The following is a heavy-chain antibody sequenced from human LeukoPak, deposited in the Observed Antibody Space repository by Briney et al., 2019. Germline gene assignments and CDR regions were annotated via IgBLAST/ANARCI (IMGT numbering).Heavy chain of an antibody. CDR2: IYPGDSDT. D-gene: IGHD3-3*01. V-gene: IGHV5-51*01. J-gene: IGHJ4*02. CDR1: GYSFTSYW. CDR3: ARSGGYDFWSGPHLSSLYFDY. Sequence: GESLKISCKGSGYSFTSYWIGWVRQMPGKGLEWMGIIYPGDSDTRYSPSFQGRVTISADKSISTAYLQWSSLKASDTAMYYCARSGGYDFWSGPHLSSLYFDYWGQGTLVTVSS.